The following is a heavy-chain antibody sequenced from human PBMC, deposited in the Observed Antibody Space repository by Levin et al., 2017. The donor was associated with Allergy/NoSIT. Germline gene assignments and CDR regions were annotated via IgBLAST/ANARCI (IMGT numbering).Heavy chain of an antibody. J-gene: IGHJ4*02. Sequence: GESLEISCAASGFTFSSYEMNWVRQAPGKGLEWVSYISSSGSTIYYADSVKGRFTISRDNAKNSLYLQMNSLRAEDTAVYYCARQLGNFWSGYNYFDYWGQGTLVTVSS. CDR3: ARQLGNFWSGYNYFDY. D-gene: IGHD3-3*01. CDR2: ISSSGSTI. V-gene: IGHV3-48*03. CDR1: GFTFSSYE.